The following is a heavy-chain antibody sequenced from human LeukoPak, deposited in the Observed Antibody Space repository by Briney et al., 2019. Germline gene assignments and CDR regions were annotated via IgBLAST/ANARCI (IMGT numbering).Heavy chain of an antibody. V-gene: IGHV4-38-2*02. Sequence: SETLSLTCTVSGYSISSGYFWGWIRQPPGKGLECIGTIYHSGSTYYNPSLKSRVTISVDTSKNQFSLKLSSVTAADTAVYYCARLHDYGDYYADYWGQGTLVTVSS. CDR2: IYHSGST. D-gene: IGHD4-17*01. J-gene: IGHJ4*02. CDR3: ARLHDYGDYYADY. CDR1: GYSISSGYF.